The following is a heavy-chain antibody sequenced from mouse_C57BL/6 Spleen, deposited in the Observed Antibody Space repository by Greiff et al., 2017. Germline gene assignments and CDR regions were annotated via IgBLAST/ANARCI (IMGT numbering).Heavy chain of an antibody. CDR2: IWSGGST. V-gene: IGHV2-2*01. J-gene: IGHJ3*01. CDR1: GFSLTSYG. CDR3: ARNRGVYYSNYEGAWFAY. D-gene: IGHD2-5*01. Sequence: VQLQQSGPGLVQPSQSLSITCTVSGFSLTSYGVHWVRQSPGKGLEWLGVIWSGGSTDYNAAFISRLSISKDNSKSQVFFKMNSLQADDTAIYYCARNRGVYYSNYEGAWFAYWGQGTLVTVSA.